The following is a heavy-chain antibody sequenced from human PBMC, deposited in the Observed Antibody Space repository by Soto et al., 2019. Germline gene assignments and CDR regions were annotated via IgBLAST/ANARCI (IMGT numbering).Heavy chain of an antibody. CDR1: GFTFSSNA. J-gene: IGHJ4*02. CDR2: ISSSGGST. CDR3: AKAQGGGYFDY. V-gene: IGHV3-23*01. D-gene: IGHD2-15*01. Sequence: EVQLLESGGGLIQPGGSLRLSCAASGFTFSSNAMSWVRQAPGKGLEWVSGISSSGGSTYFADSVKGRFTISRDNSKNMLYLQMNNLRAEDKAVYYCAKAQGGGYFDYWGQGTLVTVSS.